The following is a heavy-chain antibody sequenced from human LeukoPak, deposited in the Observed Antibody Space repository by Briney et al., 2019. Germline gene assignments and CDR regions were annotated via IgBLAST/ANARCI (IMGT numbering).Heavy chain of an antibody. J-gene: IGHJ5*02. CDR2: INSDGGST. V-gene: IGHV3-74*01. Sequence: GGSLRLSCTASGFTFSDYWMHWVRQAPGKGLVWVSRINSDGGSTSYADSVKGRFTISRDNAKNTLYLQMNSLRAEDTAVYYCPSKAAPGAPRAQGTLFTVSS. CDR1: GFTFSDYW. D-gene: IGHD6-13*01. CDR3: PSKAAPGAP.